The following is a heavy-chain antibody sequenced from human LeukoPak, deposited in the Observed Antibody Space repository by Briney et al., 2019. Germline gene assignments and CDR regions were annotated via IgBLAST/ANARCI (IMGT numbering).Heavy chain of an antibody. D-gene: IGHD3-10*01. CDR2: ISGDGTAR. V-gene: IGHV3-74*01. Sequence: QTGGSLRLSCAASGFTSSSYWMHWVRQVPGKGLVWVSRISGDGTARNYADSVKGRFTISRDDAKNTVDLQMNSLRGEDTAVYYCVRGRGSYGWFDPWDQGTLVTVSS. CDR3: VRGRGSYGWFDP. CDR1: GFTSSSYW. J-gene: IGHJ5*02.